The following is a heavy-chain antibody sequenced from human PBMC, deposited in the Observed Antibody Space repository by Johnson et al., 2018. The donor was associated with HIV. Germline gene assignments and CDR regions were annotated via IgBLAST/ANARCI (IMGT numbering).Heavy chain of an antibody. CDR2: VKSKTDGGTI. Sequence: EVQLVESGGGVVQPGRSLRVSCAASGFTFSSYGMHWVRQAPGKGLEWVGRVKSKTDGGTIDYAAAVKGRFIISRDDSKNTLYLQMNGLKTEDTAVYYCTTMSALWFGDLHVFGDGFDIWGQGTMVTVSS. CDR1: GFTFSSYG. D-gene: IGHD3-10*01. CDR3: TTMSALWFGDLHVFGDGFDI. V-gene: IGHV3-15*01. J-gene: IGHJ3*02.